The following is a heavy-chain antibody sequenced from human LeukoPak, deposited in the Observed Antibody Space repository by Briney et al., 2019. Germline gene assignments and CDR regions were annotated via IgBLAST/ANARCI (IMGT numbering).Heavy chain of an antibody. CDR2: ISWNSGSI. CDR3: AKAYYYDSSGYYFDY. Sequence: GGSLRLSCAASGFTFDDYAMHWVRQAPGKGLEWVSGISWNSGSIGYADSVKGRFTISRDNAKNSLYLQMDSLRAEDTALYYCAKAYYYDSSGYYFDYWGQGTLVTVSS. V-gene: IGHV3-9*01. CDR1: GFTFDDYA. J-gene: IGHJ4*02. D-gene: IGHD3-22*01.